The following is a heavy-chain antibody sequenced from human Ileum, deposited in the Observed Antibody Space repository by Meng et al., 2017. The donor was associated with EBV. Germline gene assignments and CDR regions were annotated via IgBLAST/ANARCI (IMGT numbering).Heavy chain of an antibody. CDR2: IYYSGST. Sequence: QVWPQDSAPGLGKPSAALSLTCAVSGYSISSTNWWGWIRQPPGKGLEWIGYIYYSGSTSYNPSLKSRVTMSVDTSKNQFSLNLNSVTAVDTAVYYCARNVPGTSAYYDWGQGTLVTVSS. CDR1: GYSISSTNW. J-gene: IGHJ4*02. V-gene: IGHV4-28*01. D-gene: IGHD3-22*01. CDR3: ARNVPGTSAYYD.